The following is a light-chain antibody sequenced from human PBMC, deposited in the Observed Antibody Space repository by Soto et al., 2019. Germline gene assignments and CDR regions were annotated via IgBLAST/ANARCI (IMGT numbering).Light chain of an antibody. CDR1: QSISSSF. J-gene: IGKJ4*01. Sequence: EFVLTQSPGKLSLSPGERATLSCRASQSISSSFLAWYQHKPGQAPRLLIYGASRRGTGIPDRFSGSGSGTDFTLTISRLEPEDFAVYYCQQYGSSPPLTCGGGTKVEIK. CDR2: GAS. V-gene: IGKV3-20*01. CDR3: QQYGSSPPLT.